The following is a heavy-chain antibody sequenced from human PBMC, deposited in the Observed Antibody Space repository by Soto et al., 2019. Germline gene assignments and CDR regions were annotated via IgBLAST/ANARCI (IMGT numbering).Heavy chain of an antibody. CDR3: ARDRGYSGYDWGAYYYYGMDV. CDR2: IWYDGSNK. D-gene: IGHD5-12*01. V-gene: IGHV3-33*01. J-gene: IGHJ6*02. CDR1: GFTFSSYG. Sequence: GGSLRLSCAASGFTFSSYGMHWVRQAPGKGLEWVAVIWYDGSNKYYADSVKGRFTISRDNSKNTLYLQMNSLRAEDTAVYYCARDRGYSGYDWGAYYYYGMDVWGQGTTVTVSS.